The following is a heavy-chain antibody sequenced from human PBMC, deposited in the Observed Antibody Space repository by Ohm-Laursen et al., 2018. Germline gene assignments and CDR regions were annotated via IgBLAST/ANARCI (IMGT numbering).Heavy chain of an antibody. CDR1: GAPISTHY. CDR2: IYYSGTT. CDR3: ARGRRETYYYDSSGYYCDY. Sequence: GTLSLTCAVSGAPISTHYWSWIRQPPGKGLEWIGYIYYSGTTNYNPSLKSRVTISLNTSKNQFSLKLSSVTAADTAVYYCARGRRETYYYDSSGYYCDYWGQGTLVTVSS. V-gene: IGHV4-59*11. D-gene: IGHD3-22*01. J-gene: IGHJ4*02.